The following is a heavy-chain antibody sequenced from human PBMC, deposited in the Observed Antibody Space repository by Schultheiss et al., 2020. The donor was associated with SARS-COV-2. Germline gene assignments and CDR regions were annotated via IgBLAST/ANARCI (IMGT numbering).Heavy chain of an antibody. CDR1: GGSISSGGYY. Sequence: SETLSLTCTVSGGSISSGGYYWSWIRQPPGKGLEWIGYIYYSGSTNYNPSLKSRVTISVDTSKNQFSLKLSSVTAADTAVYYCARARLDLYDYVWGSYLFDYWGQGTLVTVSS. V-gene: IGHV4-61*08. CDR3: ARARLDLYDYVWGSYLFDY. J-gene: IGHJ4*02. CDR2: IYYSGST. D-gene: IGHD3-16*01.